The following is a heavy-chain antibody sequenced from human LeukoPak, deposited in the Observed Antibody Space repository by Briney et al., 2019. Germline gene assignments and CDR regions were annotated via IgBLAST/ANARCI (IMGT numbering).Heavy chain of an antibody. V-gene: IGHV1-18*01. J-gene: IGHJ4*02. CDR1: GYTFTSYG. Sequence: GASAKVSCKASGYTFTSYGISWVRQAPGQGLELMGWISAYNGNTNYAQKLQGRVTMTTDTSTSTAYMELRSLRSDDTAVYYCARERSGWRPLDYWGQGTLVTVSS. CDR3: ARERSGWRPLDY. CDR2: ISAYNGNT. D-gene: IGHD6-19*01.